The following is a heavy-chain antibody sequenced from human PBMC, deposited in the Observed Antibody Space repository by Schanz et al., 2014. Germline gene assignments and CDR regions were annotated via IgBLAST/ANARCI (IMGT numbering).Heavy chain of an antibody. CDR1: GFTFSSYA. D-gene: IGHD6-25*01. CDR3: AKVRYSSGWRGDYFDE. Sequence: EVQLVESGGGLVQPGGSLRLSCAASGFTFSSYAMSWVRQAPGKGLEWVSAISGSGGSTYYTDSVKGRFTISRDNSKNTVHLQMNSLRAEDTAVYYCAKVRYSSGWRGDYFDEWGQGTLVTVAS. CDR2: ISGSGGST. V-gene: IGHV3-23*04. J-gene: IGHJ4*02.